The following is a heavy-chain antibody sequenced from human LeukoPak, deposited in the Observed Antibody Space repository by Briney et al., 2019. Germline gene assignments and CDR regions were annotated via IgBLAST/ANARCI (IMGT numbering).Heavy chain of an antibody. V-gene: IGHV3-48*03. CDR2: ISSSGSTI. CDR3: AREANDYVWGSYHNWFDP. Sequence: GGSLRLSCAASGFTFSSYEMNWVRQAPRKGLEWVSYISSSGSTIYYADSVKGRFTISRDNAKNSLYPQMNSLRAEDTAVYYCAREANDYVWGSYHNWFDPWGQGTLVTVSS. D-gene: IGHD3-16*02. CDR1: GFTFSSYE. J-gene: IGHJ5*02.